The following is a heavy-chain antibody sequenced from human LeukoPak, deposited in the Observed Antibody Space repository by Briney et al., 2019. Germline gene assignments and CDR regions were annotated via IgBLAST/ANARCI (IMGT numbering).Heavy chain of an antibody. D-gene: IGHD4-17*01. V-gene: IGHV3-49*04. CDR1: GFTFSSYA. CDR2: IRSKAYGGTT. CDR3: TSDYGDY. Sequence: GGSLRLSCAASGFTFSSYAMSWVRQAPGKGLEWVGFIRSKAYGGTTEYAASVKGRFTISRDDSKSIAYLQMNSLKTEDTAVYYCTSDYGDYWGQGTLVTVSS. J-gene: IGHJ4*02.